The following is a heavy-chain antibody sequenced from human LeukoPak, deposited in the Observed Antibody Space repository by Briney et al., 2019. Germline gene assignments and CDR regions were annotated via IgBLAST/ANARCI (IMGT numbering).Heavy chain of an antibody. CDR3: AKAPRHRGISMVRGVREDHYMDV. V-gene: IGHV3-73*01. J-gene: IGHJ6*03. CDR1: GFTFSGFA. Sequence: GSLRLSCAASGFTFSGFAMHWVRQASGKGLEWVGHIRSKGNSYATAYAASVKGRFTISRDDSKNTAYLQMNSLRAEDTAVYYCAKAPRHRGISMVRGVREDHYMDVWGKGTTVTISS. D-gene: IGHD3-10*01. CDR2: IRSKGNSYAT.